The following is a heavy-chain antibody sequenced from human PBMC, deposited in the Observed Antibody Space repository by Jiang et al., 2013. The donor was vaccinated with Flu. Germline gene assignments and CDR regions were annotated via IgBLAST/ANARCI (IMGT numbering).Heavy chain of an antibody. J-gene: IGHJ4*02. Sequence: GAEVKKPGSSVRVSCKASGGSFRNVISWVRQAPGQGLEWMGGIIPIFAVSNYAQKFQGRVTITANESADESTSTAYMELSSLRSEDTAVYYCARAIGGYSYGYIAYWGQGTLVTVSS. D-gene: IGHD5-18*01. CDR3: ARAIGGYSYGYIAY. V-gene: IGHV1-69*01. CDR1: GGSFRNV. CDR2: IIPIFAVS.